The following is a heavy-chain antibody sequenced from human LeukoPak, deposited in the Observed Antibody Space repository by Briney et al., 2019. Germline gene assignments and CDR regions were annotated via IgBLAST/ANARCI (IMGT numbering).Heavy chain of an antibody. D-gene: IGHD2-2*01. Sequence: SETLSLTCTVSGGSISSGDYYWSWIRQHPGKGLEWIGYIFYSRGTYYNPSLKSRVTISVDTSKNQFSLNLSSVTAADTAVYYCARIIVVVPASMRGGFDYWGQGTLVTVSS. CDR2: IFYSRGT. J-gene: IGHJ4*02. V-gene: IGHV4-31*03. CDR3: ARIIVVVPASMRGGFDY. CDR1: GGSISSGDYY.